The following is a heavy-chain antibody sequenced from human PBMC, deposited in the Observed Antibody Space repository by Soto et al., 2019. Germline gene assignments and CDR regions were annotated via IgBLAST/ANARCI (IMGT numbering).Heavy chain of an antibody. CDR1: GFTFGSYG. CDR3: AKAIENYSTGYYKPFYYFGVDV. Sequence: PGGSLRLSCAASGFTFGSYGMHWVRQAPGKGLEWVAGISHDGSKKYYGESVKGRFTISSDNSKNTLYLQMNSLRVEDTAVYYCAKAIENYSTGYYKPFYYFGVDVWGQGTTVTVSS. CDR2: ISHDGSKK. D-gene: IGHD3-22*01. J-gene: IGHJ6*02. V-gene: IGHV3-30*18.